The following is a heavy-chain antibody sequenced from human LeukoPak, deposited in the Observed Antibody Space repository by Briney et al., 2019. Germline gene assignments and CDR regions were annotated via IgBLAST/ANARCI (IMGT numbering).Heavy chain of an antibody. Sequence: HTGGSLRLSCAASGFSFSSYWMTWVRQAPGKGLEWVSAISGSGGSTYYADSVKGRFTISRDNSKNTLYLQMNSLRAEDTAVYYCAKIPSPRSGSYLDYFDYWGQGTLVTVSS. J-gene: IGHJ4*02. CDR2: ISGSGGST. V-gene: IGHV3-23*01. CDR3: AKIPSPRSGSYLDYFDY. D-gene: IGHD1-26*01. CDR1: GFSFSSYW.